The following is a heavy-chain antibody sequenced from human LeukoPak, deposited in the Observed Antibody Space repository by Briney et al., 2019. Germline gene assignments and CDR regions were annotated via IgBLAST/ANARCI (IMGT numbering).Heavy chain of an antibody. CDR3: ARGNYYGSGRIDY. Sequence: NASETLSLTCTVSGGSISSYYWSWIRQPPGKGLEWIGYIYYSGSTNYNTSLKSRVTISVDTSKNQFSLKLSSVTAADTAVYYCARGNYYGSGRIDYWGQGTLVTVSS. CDR1: GGSISSYY. V-gene: IGHV4-59*01. CDR2: IYYSGST. D-gene: IGHD3-10*01. J-gene: IGHJ4*02.